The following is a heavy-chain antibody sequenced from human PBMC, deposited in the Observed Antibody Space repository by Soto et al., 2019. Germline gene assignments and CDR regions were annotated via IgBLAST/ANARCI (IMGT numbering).Heavy chain of an antibody. V-gene: IGHV3-21*01. CDR2: ISSGGSFM. CDR1: GFSFYDSD. D-gene: IGHD3-3*01. J-gene: IGHJ4*02. Sequence: VQLVESGGGLVEPGGSLRLSCTGSGFSFYDSDMTWVRQAPGKGLEWVSSISSGGSFMFYAESFKGRFTISRNNAKHSLFLQMTRLRVEDTSIYYCARKHSSDATGYDYFDSWGQGPLVTVSS. CDR3: ARKHSSDATGYDYFDS.